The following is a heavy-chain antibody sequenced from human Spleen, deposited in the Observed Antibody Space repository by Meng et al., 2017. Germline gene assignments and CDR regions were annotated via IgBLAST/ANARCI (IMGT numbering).Heavy chain of an antibody. J-gene: IGHJ4*02. CDR3: AHRQRDYVWG. CDR2: IYWDDDK. D-gene: IGHD3-16*01. V-gene: IGHV2-5*02. Sequence: ITLKECGPTLVKPNKTVMLTGTFSGSSLRTSGVGVGWIRQPPGKALEWLALIYWDDDKRYSPSLQSRLTITKDTSKNQVVLTMTNMDPVDTATYYCAHRQRDYVWGWGQGTLVTVSS. CDR1: GSSLRTSGVG.